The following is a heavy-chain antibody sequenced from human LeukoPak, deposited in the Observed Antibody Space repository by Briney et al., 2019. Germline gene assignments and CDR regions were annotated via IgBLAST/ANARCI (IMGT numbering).Heavy chain of an antibody. D-gene: IGHD2-15*01. CDR3: ARRGTTYCTVDSCHPNWFDP. J-gene: IGHJ5*02. CDR2: INSSSSDT. CDR1: GFTFSDYY. Sequence: GGSQRLSCAASGFTFSDYYMTWIRQAPGRGLEWISYINSSSSDTKYADSVKGRFTISRDNAKNSVYLLMNSLRAEDTAVYYCARRGTTYCTVDSCHPNWFDPWGQGTLVTVSS. V-gene: IGHV3-11*03.